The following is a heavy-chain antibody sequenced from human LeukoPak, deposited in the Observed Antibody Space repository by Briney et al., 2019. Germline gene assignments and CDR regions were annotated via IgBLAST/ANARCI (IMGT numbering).Heavy chain of an antibody. V-gene: IGHV3-23*01. Sequence: GGSLRLSCAASGFTFSSYAMSWVRQAPGKGLEWVSGIIGSGDNTYYADSVKGRFTISRDNSKNTLYVQVNSLGTEDTAAYYCAKGSYYDSSGSFYFDYWGQGTLVTVSS. CDR2: IIGSGDNT. D-gene: IGHD3-22*01. J-gene: IGHJ4*02. CDR1: GFTFSSYA. CDR3: AKGSYYDSSGSFYFDY.